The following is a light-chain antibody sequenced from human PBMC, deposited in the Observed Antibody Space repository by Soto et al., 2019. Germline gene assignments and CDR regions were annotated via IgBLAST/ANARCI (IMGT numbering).Light chain of an antibody. V-gene: IGLV2-14*01. CDR1: SSDVGGYNS. Sequence: QSALTQPASVSGSPGQSITISCTGTSSDVGGYNSVSWYQQHPDKAPKLMIYDVNNRPSGVSNRFSGSKSGNTASLTISGLQAEDEADYYCSSYTRSRTLNVVFGGGTQLTVL. CDR2: DVN. CDR3: SSYTRSRTLNVV. J-gene: IGLJ2*01.